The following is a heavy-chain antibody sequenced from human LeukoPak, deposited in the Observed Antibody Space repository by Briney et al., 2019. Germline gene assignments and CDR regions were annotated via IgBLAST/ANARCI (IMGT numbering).Heavy chain of an antibody. D-gene: IGHD6-6*01. J-gene: IGHJ4*02. CDR2: ISGSGGST. Sequence: PGGSLTLSCAASGFTFSSYAMSWVRQAPGKGLEWVSAISGSGGSTYYADSVKGRFTISRDNSKNTLYLQMNSLRAEDTAVYYCAKDKIWSSSFNFDYWGQGTLVTVSS. CDR3: AKDKIWSSSFNFDY. CDR1: GFTFSSYA. V-gene: IGHV3-23*01.